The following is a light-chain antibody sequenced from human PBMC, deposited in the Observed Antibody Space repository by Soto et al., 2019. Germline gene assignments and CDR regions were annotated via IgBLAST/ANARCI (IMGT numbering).Light chain of an antibody. J-gene: IGKJ5*01. V-gene: IGKV1-9*01. CDR1: QGISSL. Sequence: DIQLTQSPSFLSASVGDRVTITCRASQGISSLLAWCQQKPGKAPKLLIHTASTLQSGVPSRFSGSGSGTEFTLTISSLQPEDFATYYCQHRHSYPITFGQGTRLEIK. CDR3: QHRHSYPIT. CDR2: TAS.